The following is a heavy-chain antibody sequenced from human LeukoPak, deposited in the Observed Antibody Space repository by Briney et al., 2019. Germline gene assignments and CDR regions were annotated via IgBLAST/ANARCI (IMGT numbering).Heavy chain of an antibody. CDR2: ISSSSSYI. CDR1: GFTFSSYS. D-gene: IGHD6-13*01. Sequence: GGSLRLSCAASGFTFSSYSMNWVRQAPAKGLEWVSSISSSSSYIYYADSVKGRFTISRDNAKNSLYLQMNSLRAEDTAVYYCARGSEQLVWGSRDYWGQGTLVTVSS. J-gene: IGHJ4*02. CDR3: ARGSEQLVWGSRDY. V-gene: IGHV3-21*01.